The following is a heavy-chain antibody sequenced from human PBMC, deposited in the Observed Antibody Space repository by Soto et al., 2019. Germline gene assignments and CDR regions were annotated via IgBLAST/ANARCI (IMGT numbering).Heavy chain of an antibody. CDR2: INHSGST. J-gene: IGHJ5*02. CDR1: GGSFSGYY. Sequence: PSETLSLTCAVYGGSFSGYYWSWIRQPPGKGLEWIGEINHSGSTNYNPSLKSRITINPDTSKNQFSLQLNSVTPEDTAVYYCARGAYCSGGSCYWWFDPWGQGTLVTVSS. D-gene: IGHD2-15*01. CDR3: ARGAYCSGGSCYWWFDP. V-gene: IGHV4-34*01.